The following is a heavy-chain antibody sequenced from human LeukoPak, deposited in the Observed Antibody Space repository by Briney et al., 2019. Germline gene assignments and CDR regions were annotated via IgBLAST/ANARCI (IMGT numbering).Heavy chain of an antibody. CDR3: ASEAQAFDI. J-gene: IGHJ3*02. CDR1: GFTLSSYS. CDR2: ISSSSSTI. Sequence: GGTLRLSCAASGFTLSSYSMNWVRQAPGKGLEWVSYISSSSSTIYYADSVKGRFTISRYNTKNSLYLQMNSLRAEDTAVYYCASEAQAFDIWGQGTMVTVSS. V-gene: IGHV3-48*01.